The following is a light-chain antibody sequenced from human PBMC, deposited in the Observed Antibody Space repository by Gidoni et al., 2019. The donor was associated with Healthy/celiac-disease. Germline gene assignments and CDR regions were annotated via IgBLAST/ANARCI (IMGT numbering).Light chain of an antibody. CDR3: QQSYSTPQG. CDR1: QSISSY. J-gene: IGKJ4*02. V-gene: IGKV1-39*01. Sequence: DIQMTQSPSSLSASVGDRVTITCRASQSISSYLNWYQQKPGKAPKLLIYAASSLQSGVPSRFSGSGSETDFTLTISSLQPEDFATYYCQQSYSTPQGFXGXTKVEIK. CDR2: AAS.